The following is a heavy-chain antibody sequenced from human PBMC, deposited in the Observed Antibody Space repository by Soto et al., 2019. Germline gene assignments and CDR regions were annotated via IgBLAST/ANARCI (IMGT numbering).Heavy chain of an antibody. CDR2: IHYSGSI. CDR3: AREDDGGDRDYYGLDV. CDR1: GGSISYEYYH. J-gene: IGHJ6*02. D-gene: IGHD2-21*02. V-gene: IGHV4-30-4*08. Sequence: QVQLQQSGPGLVKPSQTLSLTCTVSGGSISYEYYHWTWIRQSPGKGLEWIGYIHYSGSIIYNPSFKSRVTIYVDTSKNQFSLQLSSVTAADTAVYFCAREDDGGDRDYYGLDVWGQGTTVTVSS.